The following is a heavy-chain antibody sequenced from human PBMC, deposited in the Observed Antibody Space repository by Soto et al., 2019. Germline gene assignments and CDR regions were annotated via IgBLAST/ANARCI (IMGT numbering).Heavy chain of an antibody. CDR2: INHSGST. Sequence: KASETLSLTCAVYGGSFSGYYWSWIRQPPGKGLEWIGEINHSGSTNYNPSLKSRVTISVDTSKNQFSLKLSSVTAADTAVYYCARGPLRRFGYSSSGWFDPWGQGTLVTVSS. CDR3: ARGPLRRFGYSSSGWFDP. CDR1: GGSFSGYY. D-gene: IGHD6-13*01. V-gene: IGHV4-34*01. J-gene: IGHJ5*02.